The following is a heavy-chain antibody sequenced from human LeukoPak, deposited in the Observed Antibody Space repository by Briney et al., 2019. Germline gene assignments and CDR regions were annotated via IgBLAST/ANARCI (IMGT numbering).Heavy chain of an antibody. D-gene: IGHD3-16*02. CDR1: GGSIGTYY. V-gene: IGHV4-59*08. Sequence: SETLSLTCTVSGGSIGTYYWSWIRQSPGKGLEWIGYIYVTGTRYNPYLQSRVTISVDRSRNQFFLKMSSVAAADTAVYYCARHIGGGIEDMDVWGKGTKVIVSS. J-gene: IGHJ6*03. CDR3: ARHIGGGIEDMDV. CDR2: IYVTGT.